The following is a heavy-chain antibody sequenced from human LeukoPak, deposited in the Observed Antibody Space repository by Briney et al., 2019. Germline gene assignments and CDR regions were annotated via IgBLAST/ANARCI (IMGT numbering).Heavy chain of an antibody. J-gene: IGHJ4*02. Sequence: SGGSLRLSCAASGFTFSSYAMSWVRQAPGKGLEWVSAISGSGGSTYYADSVEGRFTISRDNSKNTLYLQMNSLRAEDTAVYYCAKYRYFDWFIFDYWGQGTLVTVSS. V-gene: IGHV3-23*01. CDR1: GFTFSSYA. CDR2: ISGSGGST. D-gene: IGHD3-9*01. CDR3: AKYRYFDWFIFDY.